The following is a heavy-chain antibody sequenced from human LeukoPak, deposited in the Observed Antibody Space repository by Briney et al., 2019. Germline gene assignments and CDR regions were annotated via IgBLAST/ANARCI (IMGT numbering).Heavy chain of an antibody. J-gene: IGHJ4*02. CDR1: GYTFTGYY. D-gene: IGHD1-1*01. CDR2: INPNNGNT. V-gene: IGHV1-18*04. CDR3: AREAGNWKARIDY. Sequence: ASVKVSCKASGYTFTGYYMHWVRQAPGQGLEWMGRINPNNGNTNYAQKLQGRVTMTTDTSTSTAYMELRSLRSDDTAVYYCAREAGNWKARIDYWGQGTLVTVSS.